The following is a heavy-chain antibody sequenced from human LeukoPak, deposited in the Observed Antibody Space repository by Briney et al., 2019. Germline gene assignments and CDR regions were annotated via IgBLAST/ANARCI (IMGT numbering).Heavy chain of an antibody. V-gene: IGHV3-15*01. J-gene: IGHJ2*01. Sequence: GGSLRLSCAASGFTFTNAWMSWVRQAPGKGLEWVGRIKSQSDGGTTDYAAPVKGRFTISRDDSKNTLSLLMNSLRTEDTGVYYCTGTATTLGGFWYFDLWGRGTLVTVSS. CDR1: GFTFTNAW. D-gene: IGHD3-16*01. CDR2: IKSQSDGGTT. CDR3: TGTATTLGGFWYFDL.